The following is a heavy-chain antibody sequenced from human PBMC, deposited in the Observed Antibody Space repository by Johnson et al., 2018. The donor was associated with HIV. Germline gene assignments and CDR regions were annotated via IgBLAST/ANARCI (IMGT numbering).Heavy chain of an antibody. CDR2: ISYEGSNE. V-gene: IGHV3-30*03. J-gene: IGHJ3*02. CDR1: GFTFSSYG. Sequence: QVQLVESGGGVVQPGGSLRLSCAASGFTFSSYGMHWVRQAPGKGLAWVAFISYEGSNEYYADSVKGRFTISRNNSKNALYLQMNSLRAEDTAGYYCARPQGTGDAFDIWGQGTMVTVSS. D-gene: IGHD1-1*01. CDR3: ARPQGTGDAFDI.